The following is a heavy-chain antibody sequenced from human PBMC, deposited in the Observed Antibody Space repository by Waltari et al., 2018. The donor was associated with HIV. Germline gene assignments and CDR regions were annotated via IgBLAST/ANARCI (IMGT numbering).Heavy chain of an antibody. Sequence: QVQLQESGPGLVKPSDTLSLTCAVAHFSLSSGHSWGWIRQSPGQGLEWIGSVFHSGSTFYKPSFRSRVSISVDTSKNQFSLKLTSVTAADTAVYYCARQPAPDSTWFQIYFDYWGQGTVVTVSS. CDR1: HFSLSSGHS. V-gene: IGHV4-38-2*01. D-gene: IGHD6-13*01. J-gene: IGHJ4*02. CDR2: VFHSGST. CDR3: ARQPAPDSTWFQIYFDY.